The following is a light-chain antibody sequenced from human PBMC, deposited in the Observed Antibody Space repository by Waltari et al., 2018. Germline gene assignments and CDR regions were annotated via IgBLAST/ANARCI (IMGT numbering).Light chain of an antibody. Sequence: QSVLTQPPSVSGAPGQRVTVSCTGSSANIGAGYDVHWYRQVPGTAPKLLIYGNINRPSGVPDRFSGSKSGTSASLAITGLQADDEADYYCQSYDSSLSGWVFGGGTKLTVL. CDR2: GNI. V-gene: IGLV1-40*01. CDR1: SANIGAGYD. CDR3: QSYDSSLSGWV. J-gene: IGLJ3*02.